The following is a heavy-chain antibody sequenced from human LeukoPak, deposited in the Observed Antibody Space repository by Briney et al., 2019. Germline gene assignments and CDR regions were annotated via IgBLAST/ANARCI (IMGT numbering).Heavy chain of an antibody. CDR1: GGTFSSYA. CDR2: IIPIFGTA. D-gene: IGHD4-23*01. CDR3: AKSNGGNSYDAFDI. Sequence: SVKVSCKASGGTFSSYAISWVRQAPGQGLEWIGGIIPIFGTANYAQKFQGRVTITADESTSTAYMELSSLRSEDTAVYYCAKSNGGNSYDAFDIWGQGTMVTVSS. V-gene: IGHV1-69*13. J-gene: IGHJ3*02.